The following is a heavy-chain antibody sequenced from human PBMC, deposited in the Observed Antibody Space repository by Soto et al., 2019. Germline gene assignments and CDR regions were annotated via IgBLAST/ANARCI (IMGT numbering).Heavy chain of an antibody. CDR2: INAGNGNT. CDR1: GYTFTSYA. J-gene: IGHJ4*02. Sequence: QVQLVQSGAEVKKPGASVKVSCKASGYTFTSYAMHWVRQAPGQRLEWMGWINAGNGNTKYSQKFQGRVTITRDTAASTAYRELSSLRSEDTAVDYCARGSGSYYTWGQGSLVTVSS. V-gene: IGHV1-3*01. CDR3: ARGSGSYYT. D-gene: IGHD1-26*01.